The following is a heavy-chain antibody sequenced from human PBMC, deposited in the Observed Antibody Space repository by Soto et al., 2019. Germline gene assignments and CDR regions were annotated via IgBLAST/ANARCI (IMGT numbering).Heavy chain of an antibody. Sequence: GGSLRLSCAASGFTFDDYAMHWVRQAPGKGLEWVSGISWNSGSIGYADSVKGRFTISRDNAKNSLYLQINSLRAEDTALYYCAKGNYDFWSGYRTSFDYWGQGTLVTVSS. V-gene: IGHV3-9*01. D-gene: IGHD3-3*01. J-gene: IGHJ4*02. CDR3: AKGNYDFWSGYRTSFDY. CDR2: ISWNSGSI. CDR1: GFTFDDYA.